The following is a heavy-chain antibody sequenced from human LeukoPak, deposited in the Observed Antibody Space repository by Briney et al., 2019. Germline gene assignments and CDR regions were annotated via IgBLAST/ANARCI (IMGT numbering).Heavy chain of an antibody. J-gene: IGHJ4*02. CDR3: ARDHRGVRDYFDY. CDR1: GFSFSSYG. CDR2: ISYDGSNK. V-gene: IGHV3-30*19. Sequence: GGSLRLSCAASGFSFSSYGMHWVRQAPGKGLEWVAVISYDGSNKYYADSVKGRFTISRDNSKNTLYLQMNSLRAEDTAVYYCARDHRGVRDYFDYWGQGTLVTVSS. D-gene: IGHD3-10*01.